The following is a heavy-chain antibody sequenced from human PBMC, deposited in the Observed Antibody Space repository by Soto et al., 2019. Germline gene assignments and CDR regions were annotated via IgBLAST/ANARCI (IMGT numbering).Heavy chain of an antibody. Sequence: SETLSLTCSVSGGSINNHYWSWIRQPPGKGLEWIGYVYYTGSTNYNPSLKSRVTMSVDTSKNQFSLKLTSLTAADTAVYYCARGSIYYYGSGGSAFDIWGQGTMVTVSS. V-gene: IGHV4-59*11. CDR3: ARGSIYYYGSGGSAFDI. CDR1: GGSINNHY. CDR2: VYYTGST. J-gene: IGHJ3*02. D-gene: IGHD3-10*01.